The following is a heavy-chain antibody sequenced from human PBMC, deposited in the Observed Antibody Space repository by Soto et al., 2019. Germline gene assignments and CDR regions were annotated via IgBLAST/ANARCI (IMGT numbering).Heavy chain of an antibody. Sequence: PGGSLRLSCAVSGCMFSSYAMTWVRQAPGKGLEWVSSISGSGGSTYYSDSVRGRFTISRDNSKKMLYLEMNSLKGDDTAVYYCAKDGSWGDHYYFDNWGQGTLVTVSS. CDR2: ISGSGGST. CDR3: AKDGSWGDHYYFDN. CDR1: GCMFSSYA. V-gene: IGHV3-23*01. D-gene: IGHD2-21*02. J-gene: IGHJ4*02.